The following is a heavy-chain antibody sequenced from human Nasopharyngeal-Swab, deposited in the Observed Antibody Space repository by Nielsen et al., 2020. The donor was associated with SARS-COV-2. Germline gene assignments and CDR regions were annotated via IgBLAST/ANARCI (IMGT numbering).Heavy chain of an antibody. CDR2: ISWNSGSI. J-gene: IGHJ6*02. CDR3: AKDLSITIFGVVTYGMDV. D-gene: IGHD3-3*01. V-gene: IGHV3-9*01. CDR1: GFTFDDYA. Sequence: SLKISCAASGFTFDDYAMHWVRQAPGKGLEWVSGISWNSGSIGYADSVKGRFTISRDNAKNSLYLQMNSLRAEGTALYYCAKDLSITIFGVVTYGMDVWGQGTTVTVSS.